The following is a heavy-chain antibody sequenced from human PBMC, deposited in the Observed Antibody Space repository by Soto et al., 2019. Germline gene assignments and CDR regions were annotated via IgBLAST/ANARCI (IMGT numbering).Heavy chain of an antibody. CDR2: IYPGDSDT. D-gene: IGHD2-21*02. J-gene: IGHJ4*02. Sequence: PGESLKISCKGSGYSFTSYWIGWVRQMPGKGLEWMGIIYPGDSDTRYSPSFQGQVTISADKSISTAYLQWSSLKASDTAMYYCARLAYCGGDCYPPREFDYWGQGTLVTVSS. V-gene: IGHV5-51*01. CDR3: ARLAYCGGDCYPPREFDY. CDR1: GYSFTSYW.